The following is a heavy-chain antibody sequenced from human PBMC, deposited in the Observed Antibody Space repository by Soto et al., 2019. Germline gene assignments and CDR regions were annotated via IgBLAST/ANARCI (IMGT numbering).Heavy chain of an antibody. CDR2: ISWDGGST. D-gene: IGHD3-3*02. J-gene: IGHJ6*02. V-gene: IGHV3-43D*04. Sequence: EVQLVESGGVVVQPGGSLRLSCAASGFTFDDYAMHWVRQGPGKGLEWVSLISWDGGSTYYADSVKGRFTISRDNSKNSLYLQMNSLRAEDTALYYCAKDIRTDRIFGLNPIREYYYGRDVCGQGTTVTVSS. CDR3: AKDIRTDRIFGLNPIREYYYGRDV. CDR1: GFTFDDYA.